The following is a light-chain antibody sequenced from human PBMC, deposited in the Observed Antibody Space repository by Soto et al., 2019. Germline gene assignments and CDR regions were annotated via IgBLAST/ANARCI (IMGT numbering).Light chain of an antibody. CDR3: QQYSAYPLS. J-gene: IGKJ4*01. Sequence: PGERATLSCRASQSVSNFLAWYQQKPGQAPILLIYGASSRATATPDRFRGSGSGTDFTLTINRLEPEDFALYYCQQYSAYPLSFGGGTKVDIK. CDR2: GAS. CDR1: QSVSNF. V-gene: IGKV3-20*01.